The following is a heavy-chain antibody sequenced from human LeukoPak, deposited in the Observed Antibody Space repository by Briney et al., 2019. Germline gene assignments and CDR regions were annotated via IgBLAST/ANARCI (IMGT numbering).Heavy chain of an antibody. J-gene: IGHJ4*02. CDR1: GYNFTTYW. CDR2: IYPGDSDT. Sequence: GESLKISCKTSGYNFTTYWIGWVRQMPGKGLEWMGIIYPGDSDTRYSPSFQGQVAISADKSISTAYLQWSSLKASDTAMFYCARFRGYGSSWYADYWGQGTLVTVSS. V-gene: IGHV5-51*01. CDR3: ARFRGYGSSWYADY. D-gene: IGHD6-13*01.